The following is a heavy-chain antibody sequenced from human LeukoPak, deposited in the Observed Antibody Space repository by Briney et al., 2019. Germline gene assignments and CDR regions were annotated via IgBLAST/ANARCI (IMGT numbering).Heavy chain of an antibody. D-gene: IGHD3-10*01. J-gene: IGHJ4*02. Sequence: QLWESLRLSCAASGFTFSSYAMHWVRQAPGKGLEWVAVISYDGSNKYYADSVKGRFTISRDNSKNTLYLQMNSLRAEDTAVYYCARDYYGSGSSDYWGQGTLVTVSS. CDR2: ISYDGSNK. V-gene: IGHV3-30*04. CDR3: ARDYYGSGSSDY. CDR1: GFTFSSYA.